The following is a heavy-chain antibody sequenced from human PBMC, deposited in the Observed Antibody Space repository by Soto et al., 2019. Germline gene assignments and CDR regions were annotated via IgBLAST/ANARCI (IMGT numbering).Heavy chain of an antibody. Sequence: SETLSLTCTVSGGSISSGGYYWSWIRQHPGKGLEWIGYIYYSGSTYYNPSLKSRVTISVDTSKNQSSLKLSSVTAADTAVYYCARGTAAGTHDYWGQGTLVTVSS. CDR3: ARGTAAGTHDY. V-gene: IGHV4-31*03. D-gene: IGHD6-13*01. CDR2: IYYSGST. J-gene: IGHJ4*02. CDR1: GGSISSGGYY.